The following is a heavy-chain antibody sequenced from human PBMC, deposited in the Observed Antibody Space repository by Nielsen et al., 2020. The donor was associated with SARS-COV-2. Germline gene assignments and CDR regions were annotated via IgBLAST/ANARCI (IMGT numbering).Heavy chain of an antibody. Sequence: GESLKISCAASGFTFSSYSMNWVRQAPGKGLEWVSSISSSSSYIYYADSVKGRFTISRDNAKNSLYLQMNSLRAEDTAVYYCARGSGDYDFWSGYDYMDVWGKGTTVTVSS. CDR2: ISSSSSYI. CDR1: GFTFSSYS. CDR3: ARGSGDYDFWSGYDYMDV. J-gene: IGHJ6*03. D-gene: IGHD3-3*01. V-gene: IGHV3-21*01.